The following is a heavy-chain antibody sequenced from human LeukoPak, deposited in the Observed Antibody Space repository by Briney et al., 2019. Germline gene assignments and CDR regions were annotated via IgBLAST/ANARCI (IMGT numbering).Heavy chain of an antibody. D-gene: IGHD3-16*01. Sequence: SQTLSLTCAISGDSVSSNSAAWSWIRQSPSRGLEWLGRTYYRAKWYNEYAASVISRISINADTSKNQISLQLNSVTPEDTAVYYCATGVNYAFGYWSQGALVTVSS. CDR1: GDSVSSNSAA. V-gene: IGHV6-1*01. CDR2: TYYRAKWYN. J-gene: IGHJ4*02. CDR3: ATGVNYAFGY.